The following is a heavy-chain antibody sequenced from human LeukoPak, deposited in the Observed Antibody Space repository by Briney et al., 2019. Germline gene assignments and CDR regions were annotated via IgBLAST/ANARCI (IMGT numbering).Heavy chain of an antibody. V-gene: IGHV3-23*01. CDR2: ISGGGGST. J-gene: IGHJ3*02. CDR1: GFTFSSYA. Sequence: PGGSLRLSCAASGFTFSSYAMTWVRQVPGKGLKWVSGISGGGGSTFYADSVKGRFTISRDNSKNTLYLQMHSLRAEDTAVYSCAKDLEHHLVLGAFDIWGQGTMVTVSS. CDR3: AKDLEHHLVLGAFDI. D-gene: IGHD6-13*01.